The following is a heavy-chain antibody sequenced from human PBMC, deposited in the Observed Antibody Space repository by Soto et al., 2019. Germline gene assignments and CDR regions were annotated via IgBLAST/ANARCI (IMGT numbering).Heavy chain of an antibody. D-gene: IGHD3-16*01. CDR2: IFSNDEK. CDR3: ARSLMITFGGVVTYAAFDI. Sequence: QVTLKESGPVLVKPTETLTLTCTVSGFSLSNARMGVSWIRQPPGKALEWLAHIFSNDEKSYSTFLKSRLTISKDTSQSQVVLNMTNIDPVDTATYYCARSLMITFGGVVTYAAFDIWGQGTMVTVSS. CDR1: GFSLSNARMG. J-gene: IGHJ3*02. V-gene: IGHV2-26*01.